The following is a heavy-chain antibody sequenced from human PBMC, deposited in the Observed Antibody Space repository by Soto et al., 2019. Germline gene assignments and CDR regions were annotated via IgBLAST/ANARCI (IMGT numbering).Heavy chain of an antibody. Sequence: QVQLVQSGAEVKNPGSSVKVSCKTSGGTFNSYLIDWVRQAPGQGLEWMGAIIPAFGTAKYAQKFQGRVTITADKSTTTAYMELRTLTSEDTAVYYCARGLDQPPVGLYFDTWGQGTLVTVSS. J-gene: IGHJ4*02. D-gene: IGHD2-2*01. CDR3: ARGLDQPPVGLYFDT. CDR1: GGTFNSYL. CDR2: IIPAFGTA. V-gene: IGHV1-69*06.